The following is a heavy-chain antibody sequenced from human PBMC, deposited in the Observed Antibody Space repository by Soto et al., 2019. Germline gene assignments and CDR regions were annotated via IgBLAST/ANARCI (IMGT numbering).Heavy chain of an antibody. Sequence: SPTLSLTCAISGDSVSSNSAAWNWIRQSPSRGLEWLGRTYYRSKWYNDYAVSVKSRITINPDTSKNQFSLQLNSVTPEDTAVYYCARARGSYYGSGSFYYYGMDVWGQGTTVTVSS. CDR2: TYYRSKWYN. CDR1: GDSVSSNSAA. D-gene: IGHD3-10*01. J-gene: IGHJ6*02. CDR3: ARARGSYYGSGSFYYYGMDV. V-gene: IGHV6-1*01.